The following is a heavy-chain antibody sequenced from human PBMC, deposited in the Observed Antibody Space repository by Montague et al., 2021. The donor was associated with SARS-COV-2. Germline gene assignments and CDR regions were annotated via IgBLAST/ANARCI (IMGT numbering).Heavy chain of an antibody. J-gene: IGHJ4*02. CDR2: IYYSGGT. Sequence: SETLSLTCTVSGGSISSYYWSWIRQPPGKGLEWIGYIYYSGGTNYNPSLKSRVTISVDTSKNQFSLKLSSVTAADTAVYYYAREPDYGDYFDYWGQGTLVTVSS. D-gene: IGHD4-17*01. CDR3: AREPDYGDYFDY. CDR1: GGSISSYY. V-gene: IGHV4-59*13.